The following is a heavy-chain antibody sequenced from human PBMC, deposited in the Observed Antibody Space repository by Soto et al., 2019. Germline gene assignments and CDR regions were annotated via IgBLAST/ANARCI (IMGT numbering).Heavy chain of an antibody. CDR1: GGTFSSYA. CDR2: IIPIFGTA. Sequence: SVKVSCKASGGTFSSYAISWVRQAPGQGLEWMGGIIPIFGTANYAQKFQGRVTITADESTSTAYMELSSLRSEDTAVYYCARDLLDTAMVDDAFDIWGQGTMVTVSS. J-gene: IGHJ3*02. CDR3: ARDLLDTAMVDDAFDI. D-gene: IGHD5-18*01. V-gene: IGHV1-69*13.